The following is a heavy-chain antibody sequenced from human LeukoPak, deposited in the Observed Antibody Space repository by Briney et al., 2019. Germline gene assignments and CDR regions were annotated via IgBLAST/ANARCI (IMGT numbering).Heavy chain of an antibody. CDR3: ALSVATFDY. CDR2: IYSGGST. Sequence: PGGSLRLSRAASGFTVSSNYMSWVRQAPGKGLEWVSVIYSGGSTYYADSVKGRFTISRDNSKNTLYLQMNSLRAEDTAVYYCALSVATFDYWGQGTLVTVSS. D-gene: IGHD5-12*01. V-gene: IGHV3-66*01. CDR1: GFTVSSNY. J-gene: IGHJ4*02.